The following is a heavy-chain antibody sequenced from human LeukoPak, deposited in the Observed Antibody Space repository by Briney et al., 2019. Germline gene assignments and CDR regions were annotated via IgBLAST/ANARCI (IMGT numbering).Heavy chain of an antibody. V-gene: IGHV3-30*04. CDR2: ISYDGSNK. Sequence: GGSLRLSCAASGFTFSSYAMHWVRQAPGKGLEWVAVISYDGSNKYYADSVKGRFTISRDNSKNTLYLQMNSLRAEDTAVYYRARDNAECYDYWGQGTLVTVSS. CDR1: GFTFSSYA. CDR3: ARDNAECYDY. J-gene: IGHJ4*02. D-gene: IGHD3-3*01.